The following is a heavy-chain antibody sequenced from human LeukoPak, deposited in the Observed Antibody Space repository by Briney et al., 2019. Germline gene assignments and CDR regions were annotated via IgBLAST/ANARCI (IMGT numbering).Heavy chain of an antibody. Sequence: GGALRLSCVASGFTFSNYAMSWVRQAPGKGLEEVSALLGSGGTTYYADAVKGRFTISRDNSKNTLYLQMNSLRAEDTAVYYCAKWGDYDMLTGHYDSDYWGQGTLVTVSS. J-gene: IGHJ4*02. V-gene: IGHV3-23*01. D-gene: IGHD3-9*01. CDR1: GFTFSNYA. CDR3: AKWGDYDMLTGHYDSDY. CDR2: LLGSGGTT.